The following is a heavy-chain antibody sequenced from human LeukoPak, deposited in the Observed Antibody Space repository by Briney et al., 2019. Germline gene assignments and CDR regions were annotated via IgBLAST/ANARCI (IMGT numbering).Heavy chain of an antibody. CDR2: ISYDGNTK. J-gene: IGHJ4*02. CDR3: ARDPQRGEPDYFDY. V-gene: IGHV3-30-3*01. CDR1: GFTFSSYP. Sequence: GGSLRLSCAASGFTFSSYPMHWVRQAPGKGLEWVSVISYDGNTKYYADSVKGRFTISRDSPKNTLYLQMDCLRADDTAMYYCARDPQRGEPDYFDYWGQGTLVTVSS. D-gene: IGHD1-14*01.